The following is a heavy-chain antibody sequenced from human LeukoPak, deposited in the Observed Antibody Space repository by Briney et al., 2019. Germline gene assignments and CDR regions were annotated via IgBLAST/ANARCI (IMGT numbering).Heavy chain of an antibody. CDR3: AKEPMTTVTTYMDV. J-gene: IGHJ6*02. V-gene: IGHV3-23*01. D-gene: IGHD4-17*01. Sequence: AGGSLRLSCAASGFTFSSYAMSWVRQRPGKGLEWVSDISGSGGSTYYADSVKGRFTISRDNSKNTLYLQMNSLRAEDTAVYYCAKEPMTTVTTYMDVWGQGTTVTVSS. CDR1: GFTFSSYA. CDR2: ISGSGGST.